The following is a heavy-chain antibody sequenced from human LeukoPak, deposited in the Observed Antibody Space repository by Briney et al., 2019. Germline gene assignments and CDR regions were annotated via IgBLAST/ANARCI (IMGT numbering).Heavy chain of an antibody. J-gene: IGHJ6*03. CDR1: GFTFSSAW. CDR2: IKSKTDGGTT. Sequence: PGGSLRLSRAASGFTFSSAWMTWVRQAPGKGLEWVGRIKSKTDGGTTDYAAPVKGRFTISRDDSKNTLYLQMNSLKTEDTAVYYCTTDPYAYYFGSGYYYYMDVWGKGTTVTVSS. CDR3: TTDPYAYYFGSGYYYYMDV. D-gene: IGHD3-10*01. V-gene: IGHV3-15*01.